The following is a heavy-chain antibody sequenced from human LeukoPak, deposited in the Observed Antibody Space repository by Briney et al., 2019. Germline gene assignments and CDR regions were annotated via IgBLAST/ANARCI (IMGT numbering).Heavy chain of an antibody. Sequence: SVKVSCKASGGTFSSYAISWVRQAPGQGLEWMGGIIPIFGTANYAQKFQGRVTITTDESTSTAYMELSSLRSEDTAVYYCARGGISGSTGTTDYYYMDVWGKGTTVTVSS. CDR3: ARGGISGSTGTTDYYYMDV. V-gene: IGHV1-69*05. J-gene: IGHJ6*03. D-gene: IGHD1-7*01. CDR1: GGTFSSYA. CDR2: IIPIFGTA.